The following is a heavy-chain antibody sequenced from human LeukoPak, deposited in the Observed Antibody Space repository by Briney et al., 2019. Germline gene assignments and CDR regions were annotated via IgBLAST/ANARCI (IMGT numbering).Heavy chain of an antibody. CDR2: IYYGGST. CDR3: RGGDLDAFDI. Sequence: SETLSLTCTVSGGSISSGGYSWSWIRQHPGKGLEWIGYIYYGGSTYYNPSLKSRVTISVDTSKNQFSLKLSSVTAADTAVYYCRGGDLDAFDIWGQGTMVTVSS. J-gene: IGHJ3*02. V-gene: IGHV4-31*03. CDR1: GGSISSGGYS. D-gene: IGHD2-21*02.